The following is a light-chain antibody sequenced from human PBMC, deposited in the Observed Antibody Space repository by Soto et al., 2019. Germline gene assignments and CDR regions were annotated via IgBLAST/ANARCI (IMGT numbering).Light chain of an antibody. Sequence: QSALTQPASVSGSPGQSITISCTGTSSDVGSYNLVSWYQQHPGKAPKLMIYEVSKRPSGVSNRFSGSKSGNTASLTISGLQAEDEADYYCCSYAGSSTSYVFGNGTKVTVL. CDR1: SSDVGSYNL. CDR3: CSYAGSSTSYV. J-gene: IGLJ1*01. V-gene: IGLV2-23*02. CDR2: EVS.